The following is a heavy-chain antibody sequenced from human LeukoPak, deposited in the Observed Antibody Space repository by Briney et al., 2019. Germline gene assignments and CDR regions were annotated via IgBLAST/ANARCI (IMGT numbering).Heavy chain of an antibody. D-gene: IGHD1-26*01. CDR2: IYYSGST. Sequence: SQTLSLTCAVSGGSISSGGYSWSWIRQPPGKGLEWIGYIYYSGSTYYNPSLKSRVTISVDTSKNQFSLKLSSVTAADTAVYYCAKGVGATKDYWGQGTLVTVSS. V-gene: IGHV4-30-4*07. CDR1: GGSISSGGYS. J-gene: IGHJ4*02. CDR3: AKGVGATKDY.